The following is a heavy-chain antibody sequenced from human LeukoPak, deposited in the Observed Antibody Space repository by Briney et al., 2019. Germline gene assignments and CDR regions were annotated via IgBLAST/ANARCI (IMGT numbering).Heavy chain of an antibody. CDR3: AKVGSKELLDAFDI. J-gene: IGHJ3*02. Sequence: GRSLRLSCAASGFTFDDYAMPWVRQAPGKGLEGVSGISWNSGSIGYADSVKGRFTISRDNAKNSLYLQMNSLRAEDTALYYCAKVGSKELLDAFDIWGQGTMVTVSS. CDR1: GFTFDDYA. CDR2: ISWNSGSI. V-gene: IGHV3-9*01. D-gene: IGHD2-15*01.